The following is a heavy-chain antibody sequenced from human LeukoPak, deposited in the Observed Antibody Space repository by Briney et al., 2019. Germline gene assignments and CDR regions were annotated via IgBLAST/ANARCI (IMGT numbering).Heavy chain of an antibody. Sequence: GGSLRLSCAASGFTFSSYAMAWVRQAPGKGLEWVSTIGSSAGTTLYADSVKGRFTISRDNSKNTLYLQINSLRAEDTALYYCGKGTNNGRPNSFCPPGWDFWGQGTTVTVSS. CDR2: IGSSAGTT. V-gene: IGHV3-23*01. D-gene: IGHD2-8*01. CDR1: GFTFSSYA. J-gene: IGHJ6*02. CDR3: GKGTNNGRPNSFCPPGWDF.